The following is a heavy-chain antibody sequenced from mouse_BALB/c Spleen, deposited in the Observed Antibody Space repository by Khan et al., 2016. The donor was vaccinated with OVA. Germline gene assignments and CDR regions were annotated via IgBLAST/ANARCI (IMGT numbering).Heavy chain of an antibody. CDR2: IHYSGST. V-gene: IGHV3-1*02. J-gene: IGHJ2*01. Sequence: EVELVESGPDLVKPSQSLSLTCTVTGYSITSGYSWHWIRQFLGNKLEWMGYIHYSGSTNYNPSLKSRISITRDTSKNQFFLQLNSVTTEDTATYYCARDGYYFDYWGQGTTLTVSS. D-gene: IGHD2-3*01. CDR3: ARDGYYFDY. CDR1: GYSITSGYS.